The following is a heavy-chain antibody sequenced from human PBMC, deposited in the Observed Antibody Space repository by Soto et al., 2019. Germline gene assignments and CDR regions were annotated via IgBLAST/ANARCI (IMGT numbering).Heavy chain of an antibody. CDR2: IYHGGST. CDR3: ARHADSSSYYYPFDY. CDR1: GYSISIGHH. D-gene: IGHD3-22*01. V-gene: IGHV4-38-2*01. Sequence: PSEPLSLTCSVSGYSISIGHHWGWVRQPPGKGLEWIGSIYHGGSTYFNPSLKSRLTISVDTSKSQFSLKLSSVAAADTAVYYCARHADSSSYYYPFDYWGQGTQVTVSS. J-gene: IGHJ4*02.